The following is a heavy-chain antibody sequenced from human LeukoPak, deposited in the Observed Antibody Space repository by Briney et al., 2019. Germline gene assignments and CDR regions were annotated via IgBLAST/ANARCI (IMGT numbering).Heavy chain of an antibody. V-gene: IGHV3-30*19. D-gene: IGHD3-3*01. CDR3: ARKPEWLPFDY. CDR1: GFTFSSYA. J-gene: IGHJ4*02. CDR2: ISYDGSNK. Sequence: GGSLRLSCAASGFTFSSYAMHWVRQAPGKGLEWVAVISYDGSNKFYADSVKGRFTISRDNSKNTLYLQMNSLRAEDTAVYYCARKPEWLPFDYWGQGTLVTVSS.